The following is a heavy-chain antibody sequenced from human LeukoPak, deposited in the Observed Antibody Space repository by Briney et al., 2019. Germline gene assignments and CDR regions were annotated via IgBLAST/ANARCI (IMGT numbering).Heavy chain of an antibody. D-gene: IGHD3-22*01. Sequence: GGSLRLSCAASGFTFSSYAMSWVRQAPGKGLEWVSAISGSGGSTYYADSVKGRFTISRDNSKNTLYLQMNSLRAEDTAVYYCAKSTYYYDSSGFYYVGDAFDIWGQGTMVTVSS. J-gene: IGHJ3*02. CDR1: GFTFSSYA. V-gene: IGHV3-23*01. CDR2: ISGSGGST. CDR3: AKSTYYYDSSGFYYVGDAFDI.